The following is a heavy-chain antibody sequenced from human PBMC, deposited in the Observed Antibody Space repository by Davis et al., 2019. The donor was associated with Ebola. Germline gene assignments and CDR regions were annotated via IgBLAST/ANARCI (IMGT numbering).Heavy chain of an antibody. CDR3: ARGPFYMDV. J-gene: IGHJ6*02. V-gene: IGHV3-23*01. Sequence: PGGSLRLSCRDSGFNFNTYGMIWVRQAPGKGLDWVASMTVSGDVHYGDSVQGRFIISRDNSKNTLYLQMNSLRGDDTAIYHRARGPFYMDVWGQGTAVTVSS. CDR1: GFNFNTYG. CDR2: MTVSGDV.